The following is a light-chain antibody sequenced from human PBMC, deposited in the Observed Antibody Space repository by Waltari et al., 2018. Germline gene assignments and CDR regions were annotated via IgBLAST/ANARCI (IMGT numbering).Light chain of an antibody. CDR1: QDIGGY. Sequence: DIQLTQSPSSLAASVGDRVTLTCRASQDIGGYLNWYQQQPGKAPKLLIYKTSILNTGVPSRFSGGSSRIDYTLTITSLQPEDIATYYCQYFDNLPMFTFGPGTKVEIK. CDR3: QYFDNLPMFT. V-gene: IGKV1-33*01. CDR2: KTS. J-gene: IGKJ2*01.